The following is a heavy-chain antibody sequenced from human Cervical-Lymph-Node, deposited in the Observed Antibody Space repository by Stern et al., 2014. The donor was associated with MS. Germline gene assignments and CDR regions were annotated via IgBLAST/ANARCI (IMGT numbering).Heavy chain of an antibody. V-gene: IGHV1-46*01. CDR2: INPSCGST. CDR3: AREHSAMGFGY. D-gene: IGHD5-18*01. Sequence: QVQLVQSGAEVKKPGASVKVSCKASGYTFTSYYIHWVRQAPGQGLEWMGIINPSCGSTSHAQKFQGRVTLIRDTSTSTVYMELNSLRSEDTAVYYCAREHSAMGFGYWGQGTLVTVSS. J-gene: IGHJ4*02. CDR1: GYTFTSYY.